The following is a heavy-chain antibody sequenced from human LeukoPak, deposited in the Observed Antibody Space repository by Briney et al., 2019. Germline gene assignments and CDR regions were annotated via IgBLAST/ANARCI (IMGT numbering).Heavy chain of an antibody. J-gene: IGHJ4*02. D-gene: IGHD3-10*01. V-gene: IGHV3-23*01. Sequence: DSVKGRFTISRDNSKNTLYLQMNSLRAEDTAVYYCAKSTSTRITILGYWGQGTLVTVSS. CDR3: AKSTSTRITILGY.